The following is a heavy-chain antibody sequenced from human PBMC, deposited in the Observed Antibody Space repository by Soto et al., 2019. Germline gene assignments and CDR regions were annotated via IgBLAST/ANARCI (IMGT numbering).Heavy chain of an antibody. D-gene: IGHD4-17*01. J-gene: IGHJ4*02. CDR2: IYYSGST. CDR1: GGSISSGGYY. V-gene: IGHV4-31*03. CDR3: ARADYGDLYYFDY. Sequence: PSETLSLTCTVSGGSISSGGYYWSWIRQHPGKGLEWIGYIYYSGSTYYNPSLKSRVTISVDTSKNQFSLKLSSVTAADTAVYYCARADYGDLYYFDYWGQGTLVTVSS.